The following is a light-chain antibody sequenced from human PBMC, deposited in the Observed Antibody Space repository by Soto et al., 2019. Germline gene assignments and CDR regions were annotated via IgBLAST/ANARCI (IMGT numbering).Light chain of an antibody. CDR3: QQSLSTPIYS. CDR2: AAP. V-gene: IGKV1-39*01. CDR1: LNIDNY. Sequence: DIQMTQSPSSLSASVGDRVTITCRASLNIDNYLNWYQQKPGKAPNLLIYAAPSLQSGVPSRFAGSGSGTHFTLTISTLQPEDVGTYFCQQSLSTPIYSFGQGTKVDSK. J-gene: IGKJ2*03.